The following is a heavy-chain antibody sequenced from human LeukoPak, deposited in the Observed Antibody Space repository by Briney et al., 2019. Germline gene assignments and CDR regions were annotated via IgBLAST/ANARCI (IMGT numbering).Heavy chain of an antibody. V-gene: IGHV3-7*01. D-gene: IGHD3-3*01. Sequence: GGSLRLSCAASGFTFSSYWMSWLRQAPGRGLDGVANIKQDGSEKYYVDSVKGRFTISRDNAKNSLYLQMNCLRSKDTSVLYCESETLRFLEWYDAFDIWGQGTMDSVSS. CDR1: GFTFSSYW. J-gene: IGHJ3*02. CDR3: ESETLRFLEWYDAFDI. CDR2: IKQDGSEK.